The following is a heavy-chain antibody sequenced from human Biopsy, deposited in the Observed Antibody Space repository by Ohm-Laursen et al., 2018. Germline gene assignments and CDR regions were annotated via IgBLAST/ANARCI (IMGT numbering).Heavy chain of an antibody. CDR1: GGTFNSYT. Sequence: SSVKVSCKTSGGTFNSYTINWVRQAPGRGLEWMGGIIPIFATPNYAQKFQERITITRDMSTSTAYMELSSLRSEDTTVYYCAAEPRGYGDSFDLWGRGTLVTVSS. J-gene: IGHJ2*01. CDR3: AAEPRGYGDSFDL. CDR2: IIPIFATP. V-gene: IGHV1-69*05. D-gene: IGHD4-17*01.